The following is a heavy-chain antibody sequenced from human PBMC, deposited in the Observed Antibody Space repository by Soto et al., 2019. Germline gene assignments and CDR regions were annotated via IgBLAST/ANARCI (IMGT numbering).Heavy chain of an antibody. CDR1: GFTFSSYA. Sequence: EVQLLESGGGLVQPGGSLRLSCAASGFTFSSYAMSWVRQAPGKGLEWVSASSGSGGSTYYADSVKGRFTISRDNSKNTLYLQMNSLRAEDTAVYYCAKEGLLGYCSSTSCPHAFDIWGQGTMVTVSS. J-gene: IGHJ3*02. CDR3: AKEGLLGYCSSTSCPHAFDI. D-gene: IGHD2-2*01. CDR2: SSGSGGST. V-gene: IGHV3-23*01.